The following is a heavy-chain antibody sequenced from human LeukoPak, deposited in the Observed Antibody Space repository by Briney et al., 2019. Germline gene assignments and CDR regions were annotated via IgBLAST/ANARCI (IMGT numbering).Heavy chain of an antibody. CDR2: IYYSGGT. Sequence: SETLSLTCAVSGGSISRDSWSWIRQAPGKRLEWIGDIYYSGGTNYDPSLKSRVTISVDTPKNQFSLRLSSVTAADTAVYYCARIIAGRLDYWGQGTLVTVSS. V-gene: IGHV4-59*01. CDR3: ARIIAGRLDY. J-gene: IGHJ4*02. CDR1: GGSISRDS. D-gene: IGHD6-6*01.